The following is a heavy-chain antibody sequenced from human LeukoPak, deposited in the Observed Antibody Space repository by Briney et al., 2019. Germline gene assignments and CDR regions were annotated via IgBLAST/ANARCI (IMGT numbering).Heavy chain of an antibody. D-gene: IGHD6-13*01. CDR3: ARDHSQKAAAGRLFDY. Sequence: SVKVSCKASGGTFNSYAISWVRQAPGQGLEWMGGIIPMSDTANYPQKFRGRLTITADIPTSTVYMELSSLRSEDTAVYYCARDHSQKAAAGRLFDYWGQGTLVTVSS. J-gene: IGHJ4*02. CDR2: IIPMSDTA. CDR1: GGTFNSYA. V-gene: IGHV1-69*06.